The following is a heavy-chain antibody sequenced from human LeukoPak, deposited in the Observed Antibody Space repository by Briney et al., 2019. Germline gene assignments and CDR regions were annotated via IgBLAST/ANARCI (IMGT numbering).Heavy chain of an antibody. CDR2: IYYSGST. CDR1: GGSISSGDYY. D-gene: IGHD3-10*01. J-gene: IGHJ6*02. CDR3: ARVSKGSGSYYSPYYYGMDV. Sequence: PSQTLSLTRTVSGGSISSGDYYWSWIRQPPGKGLEWIGYIYYSGSTYYNPSLKSRVTISVDKSKNQFSLKLSSVTAADTAVYYCARVSKGSGSYYSPYYYGMDVWGQGTTVTVSS. V-gene: IGHV4-30-4*01.